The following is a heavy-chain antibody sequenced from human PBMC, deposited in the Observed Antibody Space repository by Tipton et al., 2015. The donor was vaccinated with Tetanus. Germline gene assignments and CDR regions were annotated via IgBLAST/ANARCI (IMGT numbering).Heavy chain of an antibody. CDR2: VYPGDSDP. CDR3: ARQDCSGGSCSLDV. J-gene: IGHJ6*02. V-gene: IGHV5-51*01. CDR1: GYSFTSKW. Sequence: QLVQSGAEVKKSGESLKISCKGSGYSFTSKWIGWARQMPGKGLEWMGIVYPGDSDPRYSPSFQGQVTISADKSISAAYLQWSSLKASDTGIYYCARQDCSGGSCSLDVWGQGTTVTVSS. D-gene: IGHD2-15*01.